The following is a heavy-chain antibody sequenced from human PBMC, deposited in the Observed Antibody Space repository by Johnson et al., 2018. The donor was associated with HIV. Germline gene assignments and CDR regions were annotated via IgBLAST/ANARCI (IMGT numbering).Heavy chain of an antibody. CDR2: ISGGEDDT. Sequence: VQLVESGGGLVRPGGSLRLSCVASGFRFIDYAMIWVRQAPGKGLEWVSFISGGEDDTYYADSVKGRFTISRDNSKTTLYLQMNSLRDEDTAVYYCANSLLLDAFNIWGQGTMLIVSS. CDR1: GFRFIDYA. J-gene: IGHJ3*02. V-gene: IGHV3-23*04. CDR3: ANSLLLDAFNI.